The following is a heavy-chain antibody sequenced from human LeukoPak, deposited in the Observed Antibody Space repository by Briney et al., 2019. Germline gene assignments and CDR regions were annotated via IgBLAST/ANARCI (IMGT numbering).Heavy chain of an antibody. D-gene: IGHD1-7*01. CDR3: ARASYNWNYDY. CDR2: IIPIFGTA. V-gene: IGHV1-69*05. CDR1: GGTFSSYA. J-gene: IGHJ4*02. Sequence: SVKVSCKDSGGTFSSYAISWVRQAPGQWLEWMGRIIPIFGTANYAQKFQGRVTITTDESTSTAYMELSSLRSEDTAVYYCARASYNWNYDYWGQGTLVTVSS.